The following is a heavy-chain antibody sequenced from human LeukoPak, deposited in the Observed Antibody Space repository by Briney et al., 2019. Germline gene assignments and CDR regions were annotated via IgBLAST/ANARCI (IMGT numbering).Heavy chain of an antibody. CDR2: IYYSGST. Sequence: SETLSLTCTVSGGSISSYYWSWIRQPPGKGLEWIGYIYYSGSTNYNPSLKSRVTISVDTSKNQFSLKLSSVTASETAVYYCARKVATTPYYFDYWGQGTLVTVSS. J-gene: IGHJ4*02. D-gene: IGHD5-24*01. CDR1: GGSISSYY. V-gene: IGHV4-59*01. CDR3: ARKVATTPYYFDY.